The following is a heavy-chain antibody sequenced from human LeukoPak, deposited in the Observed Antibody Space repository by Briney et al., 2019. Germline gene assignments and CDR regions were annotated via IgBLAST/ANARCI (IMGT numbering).Heavy chain of an antibody. J-gene: IGHJ5*02. CDR2: IRYDGSNK. CDR1: GFTFSSYG. Sequence: GGSLRLSCAAAGFTFSSYGMHWVSQAPGKGLEWVAFIRYDGSNKYYADSVKGRFTISRDNSKNTLYLQMNSLRAEDTAVYYCAKEGPKRCNWFDPWGQGTLVTVTS. CDR3: AKEGPKRCNWFDP. V-gene: IGHV3-30*02.